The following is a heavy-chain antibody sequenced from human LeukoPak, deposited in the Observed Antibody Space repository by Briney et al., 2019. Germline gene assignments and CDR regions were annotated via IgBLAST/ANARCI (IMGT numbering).Heavy chain of an antibody. D-gene: IGHD5-24*01. V-gene: IGHV5-51*01. CDR3: ARLSDGYNDF. CDR2: IYPGDSDT. J-gene: IGHJ4*02. Sequence: AESLKISCKGSGYRFGNYWIAWVRQMPGKGLESMGIIYPGDSDTRYSPSFQGQVTFSADKSISTAYLQWSSLKASDTAMYYCARLSDGYNDFWGQGTLVTVSS. CDR1: GYRFGNYW.